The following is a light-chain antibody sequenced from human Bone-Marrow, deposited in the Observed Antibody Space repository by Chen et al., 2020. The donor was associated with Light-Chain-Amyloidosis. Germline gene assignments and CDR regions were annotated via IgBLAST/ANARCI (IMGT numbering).Light chain of an antibody. J-gene: IGLJ1*01. CDR2: EVT. CDR3: SSYTITNTLV. V-gene: IGLV2-14*01. CDR1: SSDVGGDNH. Sequence: QAALTQPASVSGSPGQSITTSCTGPSSDVGGDNHVSWYQQHPDKAPKLMIYEVTNRPSWVPDRFSGSKSDNTASLTISGLQTEDEADYFCSSYTITNTLVFGSGTRVTVL.